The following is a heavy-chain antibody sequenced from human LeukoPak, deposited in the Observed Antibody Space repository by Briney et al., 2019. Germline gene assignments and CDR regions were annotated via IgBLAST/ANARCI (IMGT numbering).Heavy chain of an antibody. CDR3: AKYDILTGNMAPAA. CDR1: GGSMSNSSYY. D-gene: IGHD3-9*01. Sequence: SETLSLTCTVSGGSMSNSSYYWGWIRQPPGKGLEWIGSIYYTGSTYYNPSFKSRITISVDTSKNHFSLKLTSVTAADTAVYFCAKYDILTGNMAPAAWGQGTLVTVSS. J-gene: IGHJ5*02. CDR2: IYYTGST. V-gene: IGHV4-39*07.